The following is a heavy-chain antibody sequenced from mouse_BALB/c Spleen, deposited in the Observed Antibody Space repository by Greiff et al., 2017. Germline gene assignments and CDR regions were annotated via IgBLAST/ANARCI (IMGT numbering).Heavy chain of an antibody. J-gene: IGHJ2*01. D-gene: IGHD3-2*01. CDR1: GYTFTSYW. CDR2: VFPGTGTT. Sequence: VQLVESGAELVKPGASVKLSCKTSGYTFTSYWIQWVKQRPGQGLGWIGEVFPGTGTTYYNEKFKGKAPLTIDTSSSTAYMQLSSLTSEDSAVYFCERRDSSGYGGYWGQGTTLTVSS. CDR3: ERRDSSGYGGY. V-gene: IGHV1S132*01.